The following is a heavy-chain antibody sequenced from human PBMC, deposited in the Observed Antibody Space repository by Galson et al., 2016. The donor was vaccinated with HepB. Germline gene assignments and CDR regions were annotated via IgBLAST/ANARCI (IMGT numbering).Heavy chain of an antibody. CDR3: ARGLVGGTGGRH. CDR2: IYHSGST. Sequence: TLSLTCAVSGGSISNSTWWSWVRQPPGKGLEWIGEIYHSGSTNYNPSLKSRVTTSVDKSNNQFSLNLRSVTAADTAVYYCARGLVGGTGGRHWGQGTLVTVSS. J-gene: IGHJ4*02. CDR1: GGSISNSTW. D-gene: IGHD1-26*01. V-gene: IGHV4-4*02.